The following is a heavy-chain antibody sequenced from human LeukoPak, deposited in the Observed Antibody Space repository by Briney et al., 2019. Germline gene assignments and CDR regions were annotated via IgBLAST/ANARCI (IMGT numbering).Heavy chain of an antibody. D-gene: IGHD5-18*01. Sequence: SETLSLTCTVSGGSISSYYWSWIRQPPGKGLEWIGYIYYSGSTNYNPSLKSRVTISVDTSKNQFSLKLSSVTAADTAVYYCARNSYGYLEAFDIWGQGTMVTVSS. CDR3: ARNSYGYLEAFDI. CDR2: IYYSGST. V-gene: IGHV4-59*01. J-gene: IGHJ3*02. CDR1: GGSISSYY.